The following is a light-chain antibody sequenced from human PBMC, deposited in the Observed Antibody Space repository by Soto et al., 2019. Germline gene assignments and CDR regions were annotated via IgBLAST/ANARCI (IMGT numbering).Light chain of an antibody. Sequence: IVLTQSPGTLSLSPGETATLSCRASQSVTTQLAWYQQKRGRAPRLIIHGASRRATGIPDRISGSGSGTDFTLTISRVEPEDVAVYYCQQYNNWPPWTFGQGTKVDIK. CDR3: QQYNNWPPWT. V-gene: IGKV3-20*01. CDR1: QSVTTQ. J-gene: IGKJ1*01. CDR2: GAS.